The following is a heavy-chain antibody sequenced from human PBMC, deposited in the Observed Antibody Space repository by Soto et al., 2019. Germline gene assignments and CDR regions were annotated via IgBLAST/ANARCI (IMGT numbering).Heavy chain of an antibody. CDR2: ISSSSSYI. V-gene: IGHV3-21*01. Sequence: GGSLRLSCAASGFTFSSYSMNWVRQAPGKGLEWVSSISSSSSYIYYADSVKGRFTISRDNAKNSLYLQMNSLRAEDTAVYYCARDPNSRGVIKTDYWGQGTLVTVSS. CDR3: ARDPNSRGVIKTDY. J-gene: IGHJ4*02. D-gene: IGHD3-10*01. CDR1: GFTFSSYS.